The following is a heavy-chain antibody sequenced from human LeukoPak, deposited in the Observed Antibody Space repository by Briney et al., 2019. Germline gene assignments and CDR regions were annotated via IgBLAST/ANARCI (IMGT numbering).Heavy chain of an antibody. CDR1: GGSISSYY. CDR3: ARASSISSSWDY. CDR2: IYYSGST. Sequence: TSETLSLTCTVSGGSISSYYWSWIRQPPGKGLEWIGYIYYSGSTNYNPSLKSRVTISVDTSKNQFSLKLSSVTAADTAVYYCARASSISSSWDYWGQGTLVTVSS. J-gene: IGHJ4*02. D-gene: IGHD6-13*01. V-gene: IGHV4-59*01.